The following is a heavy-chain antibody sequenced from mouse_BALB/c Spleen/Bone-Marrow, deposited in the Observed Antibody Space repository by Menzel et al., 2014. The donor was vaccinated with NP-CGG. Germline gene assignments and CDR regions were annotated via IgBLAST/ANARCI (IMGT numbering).Heavy chain of an antibody. Sequence: EVTLVESGAGLVKPGGSLKLSCAASGFTFSSYALSWVRQTPEKSLERVATISSGGSYTYYPDSVKGRFTISRDNAKNTLYLQMSSLRSEDTAMYYCARHGITRLLDYWGQGTTLTVSS. CDR1: GFTFSSYA. J-gene: IGHJ2*01. D-gene: IGHD2-4*01. CDR2: ISSGGSYT. V-gene: IGHV5-9-1*01. CDR3: ARHGITRLLDY.